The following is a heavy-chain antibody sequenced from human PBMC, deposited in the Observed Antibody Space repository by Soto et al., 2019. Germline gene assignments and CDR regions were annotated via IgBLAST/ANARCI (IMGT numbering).Heavy chain of an antibody. V-gene: IGHV1-58*02. D-gene: IGHD6-13*01. CDR3: ARHAERIAEIEWFVR. J-gene: IGHJ5*02. CDR1: GFTFTSSA. Sequence: ASVKVSCKASGFTFTSSAMQWVRQARGQRLEWIGWIVVGSGNTNYAQKFQERVTITRDMSTSTAYMELSSLRSEDTAVYYCARHAERIAEIEWFVRWGQGTLVTVSS. CDR2: IVVGSGNT.